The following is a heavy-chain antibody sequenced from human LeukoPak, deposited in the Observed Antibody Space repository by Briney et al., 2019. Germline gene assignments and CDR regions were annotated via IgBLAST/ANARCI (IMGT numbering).Heavy chain of an antibody. J-gene: IGHJ4*02. CDR3: AKEASGSYYFDY. V-gene: IGHV3-9*01. CDR1: GFTFSNAW. CDR2: ISWNSGSI. D-gene: IGHD1-26*01. Sequence: GGSLRLSCAASGFTFSNAWMSWVRQAPGKGLEWVSGISWNSGSIGYADSVKGRFTISRDNAKNSLYLQMNSLRAEDTALYYCAKEASGSYYFDYWGQGTLVTVSS.